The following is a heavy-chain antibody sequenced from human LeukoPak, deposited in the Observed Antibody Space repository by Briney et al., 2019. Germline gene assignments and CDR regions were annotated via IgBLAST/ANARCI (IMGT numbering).Heavy chain of an antibody. CDR2: INHSGST. D-gene: IGHD6-19*01. V-gene: IGHV4-34*01. CDR1: GGSFSGYY. J-gene: IGHJ6*03. Sequence: SETLSLTCAVYGGSFSGYYWGWIRQPPGKGLEWIGEINHSGSTNYNPSLKSRVTISVDTSKNQFSLKLSSVTAADTAVYYCARSRPSYSSGWHYYMDVWGKGTTVTVSS. CDR3: ARSRPSYSSGWHYYMDV.